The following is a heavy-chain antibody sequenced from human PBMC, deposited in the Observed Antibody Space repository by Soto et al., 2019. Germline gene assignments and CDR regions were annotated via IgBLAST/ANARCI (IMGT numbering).Heavy chain of an antibody. V-gene: IGHV3-30*18. Sequence: QVQLVESGGGVVQPGRSLRLSCAASGFTFSSYGMHWVRQAPGKGLEWVAVISYDGSNKYYADSVKGRFTISRDNSTNTLYLQMNSLRAEDTAVYYCAKEGITMVRGVNQIDYWGQGTLVTVSS. CDR2: ISYDGSNK. D-gene: IGHD3-10*01. J-gene: IGHJ4*02. CDR1: GFTFSSYG. CDR3: AKEGITMVRGVNQIDY.